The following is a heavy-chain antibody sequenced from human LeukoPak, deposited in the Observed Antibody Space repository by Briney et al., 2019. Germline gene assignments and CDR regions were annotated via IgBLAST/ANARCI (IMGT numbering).Heavy chain of an antibody. CDR3: ARGFPPRRNYDTRGYYSYHFDY. CDR1: GYTFTSYG. CDR2: ISTYNGNT. D-gene: IGHD3-22*01. V-gene: IGHV1-18*01. Sequence: ASVKVSCKASGYTFTSYGISWVRQAPGQGLEWMGWISTYNGNTKYAQNLQGRVTMTTDTSTSTAYMELRTLRSDDTAVYYCARGFPPRRNYDTRGYYSYHFDYWGQGTLVTVSS. J-gene: IGHJ4*02.